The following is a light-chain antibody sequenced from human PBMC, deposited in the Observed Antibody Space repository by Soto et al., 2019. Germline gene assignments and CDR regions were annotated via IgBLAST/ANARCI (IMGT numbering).Light chain of an antibody. CDR3: QQYHNWPTYT. Sequence: VVTTQFPATLSVSPGESATLSCRDSRSVRPNLAWFQQKPGQAPSLIXYGASTRANGIPARFTGSGSGTEFTLTISSLQSEDFAVYDCQQYHNWPTYTFGQGTQVDIK. J-gene: IGKJ2*01. CDR2: GAS. V-gene: IGKV3-15*01. CDR1: RSVRPN.